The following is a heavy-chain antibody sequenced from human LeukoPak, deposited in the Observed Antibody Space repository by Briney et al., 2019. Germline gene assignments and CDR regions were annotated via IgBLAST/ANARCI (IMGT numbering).Heavy chain of an antibody. D-gene: IGHD3-16*02. V-gene: IGHV3-21*01. J-gene: IGHJ4*02. Sequence: PGGSLRLSCAASGFTFSTYKMNWVRQAPGKGLEWVSSISSSGSYIYYADSVKGRFTISRDNAKNSLYLQMNSLRAEDTAVYYWGKWVTFGGVIVNDVWGQGTLVTVSS. CDR3: GKWVTFGGVIVNDV. CDR2: ISSSGSYI. CDR1: GFTFSTYK.